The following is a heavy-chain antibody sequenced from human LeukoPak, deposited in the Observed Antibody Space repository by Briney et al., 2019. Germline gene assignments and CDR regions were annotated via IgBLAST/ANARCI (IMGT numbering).Heavy chain of an antibody. CDR3: AREEITGTKRNNWFDP. D-gene: IGHD1-7*01. Sequence: GASVKASCKASGYTFTGYYMHWVRQAPGQGLEWMGWINPNSGGTNYAQKFQGRVTMTRDTSISTAYMELSRLRSDDTAVYYCAREEITGTKRNNWFDPWGQGTLVTVSS. CDR1: GYTFTGYY. J-gene: IGHJ5*02. V-gene: IGHV1-2*02. CDR2: INPNSGGT.